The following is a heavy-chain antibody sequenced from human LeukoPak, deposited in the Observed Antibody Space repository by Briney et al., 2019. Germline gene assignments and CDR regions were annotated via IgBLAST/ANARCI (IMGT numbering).Heavy chain of an antibody. J-gene: IGHJ4*02. Sequence: GGSLRLSCAASGFTFSSYSMNWVRQAPGKGLEWVSAINGRGDSTFYADSVKGQFTISRDNSKSTVYLQMNSLRADDTAVYYCAKERQTGDYFTSDFWGQGALVTVSS. V-gene: IGHV3-23*01. CDR1: GFTFSSYS. D-gene: IGHD4-17*01. CDR2: INGRGDST. CDR3: AKERQTGDYFTSDF.